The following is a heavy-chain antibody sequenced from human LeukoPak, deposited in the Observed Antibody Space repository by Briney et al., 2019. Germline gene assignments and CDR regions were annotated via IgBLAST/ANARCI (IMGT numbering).Heavy chain of an antibody. CDR3: AKDWNDVGSDAFHI. Sequence: GGSLRLSCAASGFTFSSYAMSWVRQAPGQGLQWASAISGSGGSTYDADSVKGRFTISRDNSKNTLYLQMNSLRAEDTAIYFCAKDWNDVGSDAFHIWGPGTMVTVSS. CDR2: ISGSGGST. J-gene: IGHJ3*02. V-gene: IGHV3-23*01. D-gene: IGHD1-1*01. CDR1: GFTFSSYA.